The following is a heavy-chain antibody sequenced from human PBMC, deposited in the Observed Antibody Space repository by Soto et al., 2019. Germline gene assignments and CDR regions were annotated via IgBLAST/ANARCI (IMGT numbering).Heavy chain of an antibody. J-gene: IGHJ5*02. Sequence: PSETLSLTCTVSGGSISGGDYYWSWIRQPPGKGLEWIGYIYYSGSTYYNPSLKSRVTISVDTSKNQFSLKLSSVTAADTAVYYCAQKYSNLRSNWFDPWGQGTLVTVSS. V-gene: IGHV4-30-4*01. CDR1: GGSISGGDYY. D-gene: IGHD4-4*01. CDR2: IYYSGST. CDR3: AQKYSNLRSNWFDP.